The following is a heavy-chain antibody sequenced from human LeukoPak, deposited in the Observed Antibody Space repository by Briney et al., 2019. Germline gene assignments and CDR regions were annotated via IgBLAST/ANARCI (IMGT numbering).Heavy chain of an antibody. J-gene: IGHJ4*02. CDR1: GFXFSSYA. V-gene: IGHV3-30-3*01. Sequence: GRSLRLSCAASGFXFSSYAIHWVRQAPGKGLEWVAVISYAGSNKYYADSVKGRFTISRDNSKNTLYLQMNSLRAEDTAVYYCATEYVWFGELSQPYFNYWGQGTLVTVSS. CDR2: ISYAGSNK. D-gene: IGHD3-10*01. CDR3: ATEYVWFGELSQPYFNY.